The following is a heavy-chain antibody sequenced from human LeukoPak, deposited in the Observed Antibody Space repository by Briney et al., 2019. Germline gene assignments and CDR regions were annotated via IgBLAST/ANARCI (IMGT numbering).Heavy chain of an antibody. CDR1: GSIFTSYW. D-gene: IGHD3-10*01. Sequence: GESLQISCQGSGSIFTSYWIGWVRQPPGKGLEWMGVIYPDDSDTSYSPSFQGQVTISAVRSISTACLQWSSRKASDTAMYYCARHGSDPTSGMYYFESWGQGTLFTVSS. CDR2: IYPDDSDT. CDR3: ARHGSDPTSGMYYFES. V-gene: IGHV5-51*01. J-gene: IGHJ4*02.